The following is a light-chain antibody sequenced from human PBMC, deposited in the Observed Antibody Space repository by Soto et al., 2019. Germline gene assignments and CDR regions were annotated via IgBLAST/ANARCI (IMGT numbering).Light chain of an antibody. V-gene: IGLV2-8*01. Sequence: QSALTQPPSASGSPGQSVTISCTGTSSDVGGYNYVSWYQQHPGKAPKFLIFEVSRRPSGVPDRFSGSKSGNTASLTVSGLQVDDEADYYCSSYAGSNNHVIFGGGTKLTV. CDR1: SSDVGGYNY. J-gene: IGLJ2*01. CDR3: SSYAGSNNHVI. CDR2: EVS.